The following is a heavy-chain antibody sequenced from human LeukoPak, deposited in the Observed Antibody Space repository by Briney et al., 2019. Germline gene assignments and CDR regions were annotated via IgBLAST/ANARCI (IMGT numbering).Heavy chain of an antibody. CDR3: ARDGGYCSGGIRYTRGYFDI. D-gene: IGHD2-15*01. CDR2: ISSSSSYK. V-gene: IGHV3-21*01. CDR1: GFTFSSYT. Sequence: GGSLRLSCAASGFTFSSYTMDWVRQAPGKGLEWVSSISSSSSYKLYADSMEGRFTISRDNAKNSLYLQLNSVRAEDTAVYYCARDGGYCSGGIRYTRGYFDIWGLGTMVTVSS. J-gene: IGHJ3*02.